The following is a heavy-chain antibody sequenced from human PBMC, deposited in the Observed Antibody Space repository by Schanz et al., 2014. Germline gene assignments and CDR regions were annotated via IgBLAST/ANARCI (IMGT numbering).Heavy chain of an antibody. CDR2: ISGSGGST. CDR3: ARGGFGEVSYFDY. D-gene: IGHD3-10*01. CDR1: GFTFSSYA. V-gene: IGHV3-23*01. J-gene: IGHJ4*02. Sequence: EVQLLESGGGLVQPGGSLRLSCAASGFTFSSYAMSWVRQAPGKGLEWVSAISGSGGSTYYADSVKGRFTISRDNSKNTLYLQMNSRRPEDTAVYYCARGGFGEVSYFDYWGQGTLXTVSS.